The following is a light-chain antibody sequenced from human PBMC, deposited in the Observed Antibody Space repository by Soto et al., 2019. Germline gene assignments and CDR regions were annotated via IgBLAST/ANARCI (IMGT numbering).Light chain of an antibody. J-gene: IGLJ2*01. CDR2: RNN. V-gene: IGLV1-47*01. Sequence: QSVLTQPPSASGTPGQRVTISCSGSSSNIGSNYVYWYQQLPGTAPKPLIYRNNQRPSGVPDRFSGSKSGTSASLAISGLRSENEADYYCAAWDDSLGGVVFGGGTKLTV. CDR3: AAWDDSLGGVV. CDR1: SSNIGSNY.